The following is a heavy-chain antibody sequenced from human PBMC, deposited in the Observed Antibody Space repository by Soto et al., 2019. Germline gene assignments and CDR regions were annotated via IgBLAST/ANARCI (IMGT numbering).Heavy chain of an antibody. V-gene: IGHV3-23*01. CDR2: ISGSGGST. D-gene: IGHD6-19*01. CDR1: GFTFSSYA. J-gene: IGHJ4*02. CDR3: AKDQAVAGTHNPFDY. Sequence: PGGSLRLSCAASGFTFSSYAMSWVRQAPGKGLEWVSAISGSGGSTYYADSVKGRFTISRDNSKNTLYLQMNSLRAEDTAVYYCAKDQAVAGTHNPFDYWGQGTLVTVCS.